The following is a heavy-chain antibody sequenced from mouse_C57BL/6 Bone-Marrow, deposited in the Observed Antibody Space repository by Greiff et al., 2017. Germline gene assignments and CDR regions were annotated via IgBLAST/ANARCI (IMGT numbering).Heavy chain of an antibody. CDR3: ASAPYFDY. CDR2: IDPSDSYT. CDR1: GYTFTSYW. J-gene: IGHJ2*01. V-gene: IGHV1-69*01. Sequence: QVQLQQPGAELVMPGASVKLSCKASGYTFTSYWMHWVKQRPGQGLEWIGEIDPSDSYTNYNQKFKGKSTLTVDKSSSTAYMQLSSLASEDSAVYYCASAPYFDYWGKGTTLTVSS.